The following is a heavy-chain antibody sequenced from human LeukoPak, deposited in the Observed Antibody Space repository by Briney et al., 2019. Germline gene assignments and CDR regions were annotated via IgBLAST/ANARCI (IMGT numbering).Heavy chain of an antibody. V-gene: IGHV3-23*01. CDR2: ISGSGGST. CDR1: GFTFSSHA. CDR3: AKDLSSSWKSYYFDY. J-gene: IGHJ4*02. D-gene: IGHD6-13*01. Sequence: GGSLRLSCAASGFTFSSHAMSWLRQAPGEGLEWVSAISGSGGSTYSADSEKGRLTISRDHAKNTLYLQINSLSADDTAVRYCAKDLSSSWKSYYFDYWGQGTLVTVSS.